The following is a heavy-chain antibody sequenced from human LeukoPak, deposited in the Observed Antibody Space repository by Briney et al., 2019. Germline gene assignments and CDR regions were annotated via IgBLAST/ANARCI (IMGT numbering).Heavy chain of an antibody. Sequence: SLKVSCAASGGTFSSYTISWVRQAPGQRLEWMGGIIPIFGTANYAQKFQGRVTITADQSTSTAYMELSSLRSEDTAVYYCARARGVVVVPAAISLDYWGQGTLVTVSS. CDR1: GGTFSSYT. D-gene: IGHD2-2*01. CDR3: ARARGVVVVPAAISLDY. V-gene: IGHV1-69*19. J-gene: IGHJ4*02. CDR2: IIPIFGTA.